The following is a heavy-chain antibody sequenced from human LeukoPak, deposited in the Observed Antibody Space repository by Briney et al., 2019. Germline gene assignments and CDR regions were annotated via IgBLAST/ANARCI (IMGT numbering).Heavy chain of an antibody. CDR2: IDYSGRT. CDR3: ARLASGSYGPLTPFDY. V-gene: IGHV4-59*01. Sequence: PSETLSLTCTVSGGXISSFYCSWIRQPPGKGLEWIGNIDYSGRTKYNPSLMSRATLLKDAHKNQFSLKLSSVTAADTAVYYSARLASGSYGPLTPFDYWGQGTLVTVSS. J-gene: IGHJ4*02. D-gene: IGHD1-26*01. CDR1: GGXISSFY.